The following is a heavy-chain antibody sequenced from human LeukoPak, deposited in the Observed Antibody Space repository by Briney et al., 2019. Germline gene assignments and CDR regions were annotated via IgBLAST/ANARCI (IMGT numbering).Heavy chain of an antibody. CDR1: GFTFSSYA. CDR3: ARHSSSWVRKAPPDY. V-gene: IGHV3-64*01. Sequence: PGGSLRLSCAASGFTFSSYAMHWVRQAPGKGLEYVSAISSNGGSTYYANSVKGGFTISRDNSKNTLYLQMGSLRAEDMAVYYCARHSSSWVRKAPPDYWGQGTLVTVSS. J-gene: IGHJ4*02. D-gene: IGHD6-13*01. CDR2: ISSNGGST.